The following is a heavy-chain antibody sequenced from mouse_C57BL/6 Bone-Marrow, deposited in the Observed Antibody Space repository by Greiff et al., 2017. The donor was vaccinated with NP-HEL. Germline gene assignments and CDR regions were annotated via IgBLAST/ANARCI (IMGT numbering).Heavy chain of an antibody. CDR1: GYTFTSYW. V-gene: IGHV1-64*01. D-gene: IGHD1-1*02. J-gene: IGHJ1*03. Sequence: VQLQQPGAELVKPGASVKLSCKASGYTFTSYWMHWVKQRPGQGLEWIGMIHPNSGSTNYNEKFKSKATLTVDKTSSTAYMQLSSLTSEDSAVYYWASPLWEYFDGWGTGTTVTVSS. CDR3: ASPLWEYFDG. CDR2: IHPNSGST.